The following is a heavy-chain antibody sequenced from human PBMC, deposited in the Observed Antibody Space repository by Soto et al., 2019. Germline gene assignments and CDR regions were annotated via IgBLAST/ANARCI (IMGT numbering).Heavy chain of an antibody. Sequence: QVTLKESGRVLVKPTETLTLTCTVSGLSNRGTRMGVSWIRQPPGKALEWLAHIFPNDEKSYNPSLWSRLTSARDTSRSSVVLTMTNRDPADTGIYYCARMGDYYDNANDAFDIGGQGAGVTVSS. D-gene: IGHD3-16*01. J-gene: IGHJ3*02. V-gene: IGHV2-26*01. CDR3: ARMGDYYDNANDAFDI. CDR1: GLSNRGTRMG. CDR2: IFPNDEK.